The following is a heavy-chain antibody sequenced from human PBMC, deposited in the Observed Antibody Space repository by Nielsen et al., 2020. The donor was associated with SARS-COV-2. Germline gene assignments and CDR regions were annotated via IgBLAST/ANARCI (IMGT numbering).Heavy chain of an antibody. CDR3: ARDRSKRLRYNWNYEYYGMDV. J-gene: IGHJ6*02. Sequence: ASVQVSCKASGYTFTSYYMHWVRQAPGQGLEWMGIINPSGGSTSYAQKFQGRVTMTRDTSTSTVYMELSSLRSEDTAVYYCARDRSKRLRYNWNYEYYGMDVWGQGTTVTVSS. CDR1: GYTFTSYY. D-gene: IGHD1-20*01. V-gene: IGHV1-46*01. CDR2: INPSGGST.